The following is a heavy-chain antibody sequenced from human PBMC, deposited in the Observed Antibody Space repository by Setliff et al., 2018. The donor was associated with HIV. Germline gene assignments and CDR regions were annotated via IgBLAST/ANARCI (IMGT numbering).Heavy chain of an antibody. CDR2: IYHSGST. Sequence: SETLSLTCAVYGGSFSDYLWTWIRQPPGKGLEWIGEIYHSGSTNYNPSLKSRVTISVDISKKRFSLKLTSVTAADTAVYYCARLHTDYGSWFFDLWGQGILVTVSS. CDR3: ARLHTDYGSWFFDL. CDR1: GGSFSDYL. V-gene: IGHV4-34*01. D-gene: IGHD3-10*01. J-gene: IGHJ5*02.